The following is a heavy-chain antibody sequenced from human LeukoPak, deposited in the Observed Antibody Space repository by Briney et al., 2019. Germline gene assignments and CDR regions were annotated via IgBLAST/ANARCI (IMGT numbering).Heavy chain of an antibody. J-gene: IGHJ5*02. CDR3: ARASGSNYGRDWFDP. CDR2: INPNSGGT. CDR1: GYTFTGYY. V-gene: IGHV1-2*02. D-gene: IGHD4-11*01. Sequence: ASVKVSCKASGYTFTGYYMHWVRQAPGQGLEWMGWINPNSGGTNYAQKFQGRVTMTRDTSISTAYMELSRLRSDDTAVYYCARASGSNYGRDWFDPWGQGTLVTVSS.